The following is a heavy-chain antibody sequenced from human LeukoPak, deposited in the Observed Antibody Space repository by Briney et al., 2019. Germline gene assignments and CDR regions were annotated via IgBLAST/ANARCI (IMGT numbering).Heavy chain of an antibody. CDR1: GFTFSSYW. Sequence: GGSLRLSCAASGFTFSSYWMSWVRQAPGKGLEWVANIKQDGSEEYYVDSVKGRFTISRDNAKNSLYLQMNSLRAEDTAVYYCASPIYCSSTSCPFDYWGQGTLVTVSS. D-gene: IGHD2-2*01. CDR3: ASPIYCSSTSCPFDY. V-gene: IGHV3-7*01. J-gene: IGHJ4*02. CDR2: IKQDGSEE.